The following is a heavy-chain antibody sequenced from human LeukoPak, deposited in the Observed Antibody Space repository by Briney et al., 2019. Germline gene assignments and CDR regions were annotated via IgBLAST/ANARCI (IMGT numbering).Heavy chain of an antibody. D-gene: IGHD3-3*01. CDR1: GYTFTSYD. CDR2: INPSGGST. CDR3: ARDGGWDFWSGAKGPYFDY. J-gene: IGHJ4*02. V-gene: IGHV1-46*01. Sequence: GASVKVSCKASGYTFTSYDINWVRQAPGQGLEWMGIINPSGGSTSYAQKFQGRVTMTRDMSTSTVHMELSSLRSEDTAVYYCARDGGWDFWSGAKGPYFDYWGQGTLVTVSS.